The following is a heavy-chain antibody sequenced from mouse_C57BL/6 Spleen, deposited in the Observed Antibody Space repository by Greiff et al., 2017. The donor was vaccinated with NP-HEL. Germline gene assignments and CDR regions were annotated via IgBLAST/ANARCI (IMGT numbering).Heavy chain of an antibody. CDR1: GYSITSGYY. J-gene: IGHJ3*01. V-gene: IGHV3-6*01. Sequence: EVQLQESGPGLVKPSQSLSLTCSVTGYSITSGYYWNWIRQFPGNKLEWMGYISYDGSNNYNPSLKNRISITRDTSKNQFFLKLNSVTTEDTATYYCARTATGEAWFAYWGQGTLVTVSA. D-gene: IGHD1-2*01. CDR3: ARTATGEAWFAY. CDR2: ISYDGSN.